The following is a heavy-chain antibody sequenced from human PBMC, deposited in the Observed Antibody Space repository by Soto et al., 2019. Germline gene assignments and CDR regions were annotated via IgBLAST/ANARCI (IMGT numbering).Heavy chain of an antibody. J-gene: IGHJ5*02. CDR1: GGSISSYY. CDR3: ARASSCAYDSCAFDP. CDR2: IYYSGST. V-gene: IGHV4-59*01. D-gene: IGHD3-16*01. Sequence: SETLSLTCTFSGGSISSYYWSWIRQPPGKGLEWIGYIYYSGSTNYNPSLKSRVTISVDTSKNQFSLKLSSVTAADTAVYYCARASSCAYDSCAFDPWGQGTLVTVS.